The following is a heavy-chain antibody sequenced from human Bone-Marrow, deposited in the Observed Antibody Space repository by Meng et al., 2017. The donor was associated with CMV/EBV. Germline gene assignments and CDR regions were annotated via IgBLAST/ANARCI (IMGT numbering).Heavy chain of an antibody. D-gene: IGHD2-2*01. Sequence: SVKCSCKASGGTFSSYAISWVRQAPGQGLEWMGGIIPILGIANYAQKFQGRVTITADKSTSTAYMELSSLRSEDTAVYYCARAHIVVVPAARTTYFGDWGPGKLVTVSS. CDR2: IIPILGIA. CDR3: ARAHIVVVPAARTTYFGD. CDR1: GGTFSSYA. V-gene: IGHV1-69*10. J-gene: IGHJ4*01.